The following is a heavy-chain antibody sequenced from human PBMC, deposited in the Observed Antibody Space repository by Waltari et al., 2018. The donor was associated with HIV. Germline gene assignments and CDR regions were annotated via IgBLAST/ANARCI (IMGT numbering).Heavy chain of an antibody. V-gene: IGHV4-34*01. CDR3: ARVPFYFDVGGAAVVRGDYSYYYGLDV. J-gene: IGHJ6*02. D-gene: IGHD3-22*01. CDR2: INDKGTS. CDR1: GGSFTGYY. Sequence: QERLDQWGAGLLKPSETLSLTCAVYGGSFTGYYWTWVRQVPGKGPEWIGEINDKGTSDDNPSLRSRVTLSIDKSKNQISLNLTPVSAADTAVYYCARVPFYFDVGGAAVVRGDYSYYYGLDVWGQGTTVIVSS.